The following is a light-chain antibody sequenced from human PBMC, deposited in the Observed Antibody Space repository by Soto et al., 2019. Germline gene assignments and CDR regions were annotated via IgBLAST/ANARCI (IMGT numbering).Light chain of an antibody. V-gene: IGKV1-39*01. CDR3: QQICSTPT. CDR1: QSTSSY. CDR2: AAS. J-gene: IGKJ1*01. Sequence: DIQMTQSPSSLSASVGDRVTITCRASQSTSSYLNWYQQKPGKAPKLLIYAASSLQSGVPSRFSGSGSGTDFTLTISSLQPEDFATYYCQQICSTPTFGQGTKV.